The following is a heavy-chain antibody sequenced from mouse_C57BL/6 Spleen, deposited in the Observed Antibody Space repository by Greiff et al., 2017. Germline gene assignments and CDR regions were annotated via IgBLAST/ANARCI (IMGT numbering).Heavy chain of an antibody. J-gene: IGHJ3*01. CDR1: GYTFTSYW. Sequence: VKLQQPGAELVMPGASVKLSCKASGYTFTSYWMHWVKQRPGQGLEWIGEIDPSDSYTNYNQKFKGKSTLTVDKSSSTAYMQLSSLTSEDSAVYYCARTLYDGYPAWFAYWGQGTLVTVSA. CDR3: ARTLYDGYPAWFAY. D-gene: IGHD2-3*01. V-gene: IGHV1-69*01. CDR2: IDPSDSYT.